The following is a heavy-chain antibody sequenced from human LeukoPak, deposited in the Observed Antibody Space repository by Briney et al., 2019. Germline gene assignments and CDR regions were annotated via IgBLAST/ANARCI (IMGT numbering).Heavy chain of an antibody. CDR2: IIPILGIA. CDR3: ARAAARYCSSTSCRSYYFDY. J-gene: IGHJ4*02. D-gene: IGHD2-2*01. CDR1: GGTFSSYA. V-gene: IGHV1-69*04. Sequence: ASVKVSCKASGGTFSSYAISWVRQAPGQGLEWMGRIIPILGIANYAQKFQGRVTITADKSTSTAYMELSSLRSEDTAVYYCARAAARYCSSTSCRSYYFDYWGQGTLVTVSS.